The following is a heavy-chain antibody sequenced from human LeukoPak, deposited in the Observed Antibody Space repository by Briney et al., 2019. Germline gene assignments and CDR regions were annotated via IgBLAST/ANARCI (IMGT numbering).Heavy chain of an antibody. J-gene: IGHJ4*02. CDR1: GGSISSYS. D-gene: IGHD2-15*01. CDR2: IYYSGST. Sequence: SETLSLTCTVSGGSISSYSWSWIRQPPGKGLEWIGYIYYSGSTNYNPSLKSRVTISVDTSKNQFSLKLSSVTAADAAIYYCAKAPLGRCTGVICYYFDYWGQGTLVTVSS. CDR3: AKAPLGRCTGVICYYFDY. V-gene: IGHV4-59*01.